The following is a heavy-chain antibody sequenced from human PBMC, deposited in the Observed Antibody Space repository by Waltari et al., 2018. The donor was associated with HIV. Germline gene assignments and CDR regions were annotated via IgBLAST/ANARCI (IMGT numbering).Heavy chain of an antibody. CDR1: GFDVSDSA. V-gene: IGHV3-30*18. CDR2: MSYDGKT. Sequence: QVQLVESGGGAVQSGGSLSLSCEVSGFDVSDSAIHWVRQAPGKGLEWMGVMSYDGKTFYSEDVKGRFTMSRDTSKKTMFLQMNRLKVDDGAIYYCAKDLNVFYHGSGFDYWGPGTPVTV. J-gene: IGHJ4*02. CDR3: AKDLNVFYHGSGFDY. D-gene: IGHD3-10*01.